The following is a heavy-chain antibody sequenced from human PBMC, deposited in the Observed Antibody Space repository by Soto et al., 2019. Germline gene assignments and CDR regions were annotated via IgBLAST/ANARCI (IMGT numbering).Heavy chain of an antibody. V-gene: IGHV4-30-4*01. J-gene: IGHJ6*02. CDR2: IYYSGST. Sequence: QVQLQESGPGLVKPSQTLSLTCTVSGGSISSGDYYWSWIRQPPGKGLEWIGYIYYSGSTYYNPSLKRRVTISVDTSKNQFSLKLSSVTAADTAVYYCARDRRFLEWLSPRDYYYGMDVWGQGTTVTVSS. D-gene: IGHD3-3*01. CDR1: GGSISSGDYY. CDR3: ARDRRFLEWLSPRDYYYGMDV.